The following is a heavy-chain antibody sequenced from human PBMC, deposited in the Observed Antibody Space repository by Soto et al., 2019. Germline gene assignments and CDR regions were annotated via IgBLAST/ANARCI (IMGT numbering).Heavy chain of an antibody. CDR2: INHSGST. V-gene: IGHV4-34*01. CDR3: ARVKRGYSGYAMRANYFDY. D-gene: IGHD5-12*01. CDR1: GGSFSGYY. Sequence: QVQLQQWGAGLLKPSETLSLTCAVYGGSFSGYYWSWIRQPPGKGLEWIGEINHSGSTNYNPSLKTRVTISVDTSKNQFSLKLSSVTAADTAVYYCARVKRGYSGYAMRANYFDYWGQGTLVTVSS. J-gene: IGHJ4*02.